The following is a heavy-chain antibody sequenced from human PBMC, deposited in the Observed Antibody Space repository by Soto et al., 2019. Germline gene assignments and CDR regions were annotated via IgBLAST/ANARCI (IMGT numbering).Heavy chain of an antibody. V-gene: IGHV3-23*01. Sequence: PGGSLRLSCAASGFTFSSYAMSWVRQAPGKGLEWVSAISGSGGSTYYADSVKGRFTISRDNSKNTLYLQMNSLRAEDTAVYYCAKEVNYDFWSGYAQYYFDYWGQGTLVTVSS. D-gene: IGHD3-3*01. CDR3: AKEVNYDFWSGYAQYYFDY. J-gene: IGHJ4*02. CDR2: ISGSGGST. CDR1: GFTFSSYA.